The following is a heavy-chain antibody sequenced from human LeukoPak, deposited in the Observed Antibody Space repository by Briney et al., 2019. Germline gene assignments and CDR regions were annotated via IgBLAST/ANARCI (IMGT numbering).Heavy chain of an antibody. V-gene: IGHV3-23*01. CDR2: ISGGGGTT. J-gene: IGHJ4*02. CDR3: AKGITIFGELDY. Sequence: GRSLRLPCAASGFTFSSYAMSWVRQAPGKGLEWVSVISGGGGTTYYADSVNGRFTISRDNSKNTLYLQMNSLRAEDTAVYNCAKGITIFGELDYWGQGTLVTVSS. D-gene: IGHD3-3*01. CDR1: GFTFSSYA.